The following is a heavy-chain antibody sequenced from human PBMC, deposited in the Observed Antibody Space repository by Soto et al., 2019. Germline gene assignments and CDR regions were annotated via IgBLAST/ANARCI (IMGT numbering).Heavy chain of an antibody. CDR2: ISAYNGNT. J-gene: IGHJ4*02. CDR1: GSPCSLCA. Sequence: ADNVSYKPCGSPCSLCAIIRYRQATGQGPEWMGWISAYNGNTNYAQKLQGRVTMTTDTSTSTAYMELRSLRSDDTAVYYCARQEPREASDYWGKGTLVT. CDR3: ARQEPREASDY. V-gene: IGHV1-18*01. D-gene: IGHD1-1*01.